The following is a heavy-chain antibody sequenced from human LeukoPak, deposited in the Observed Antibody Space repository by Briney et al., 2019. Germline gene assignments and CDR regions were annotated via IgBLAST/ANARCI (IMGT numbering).Heavy chain of an antibody. J-gene: IGHJ3*02. D-gene: IGHD1-26*01. CDR3: AGSYLPGDAFDI. CDR2: ISSSSSSTI. V-gene: IGHV3-48*01. CDR1: GFTFSSHS. Sequence: GGSLRLSCAAFGFTFSSHSMNWVRQAPGKGLEWVSYISSSSSSTIYYADSVKGRFTISRDNAKNSLYLQMNSLRAEDTAVYYCAGSYLPGDAFDIWGQGTMVTVSS.